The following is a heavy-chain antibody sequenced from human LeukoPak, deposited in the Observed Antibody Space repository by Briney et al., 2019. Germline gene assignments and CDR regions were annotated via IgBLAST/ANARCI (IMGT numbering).Heavy chain of an antibody. Sequence: SETLSLTCTVSGGSVNSANYYWGWLRQPPGKGLEWIGSIYYSETTYDNPSLKSRVTISIETSKNQFSLKLSSVTASDTAVYYCARQRADYYYYYVDVWGKGTTVAVS. V-gene: IGHV4-39*01. CDR2: IYYSETT. J-gene: IGHJ6*03. CDR3: ARQRADYYYYYVDV. CDR1: GGSVNSANYY.